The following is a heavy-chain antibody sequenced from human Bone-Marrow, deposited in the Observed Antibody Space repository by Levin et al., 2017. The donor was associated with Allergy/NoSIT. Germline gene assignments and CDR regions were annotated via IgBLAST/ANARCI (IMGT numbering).Heavy chain of an antibody. CDR2: IWYDGSNK. V-gene: IGHV3-33*01. Sequence: SGGSLRLSCAASGFTFSSYGMHWVRQAPGKGLEWVAVIWYDGSNKYYADSVKGRFTISRDNSKNTLYLQMNSLRAEDTAVYYCARDRGWMRRSGDIVVVPAARTNWFDPWGQGTLVTVSS. CDR3: ARDRGWMRRSGDIVVVPAARTNWFDP. D-gene: IGHD2-2*01. J-gene: IGHJ5*02. CDR1: GFTFSSYG.